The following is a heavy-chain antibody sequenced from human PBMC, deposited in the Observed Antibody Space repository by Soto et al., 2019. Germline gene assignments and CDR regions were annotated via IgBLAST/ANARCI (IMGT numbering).Heavy chain of an antibody. CDR1: GFSLTTSGVG. D-gene: IGHD2-2*01. CDR2: IYWNDDK. J-gene: IGHJ5*02. V-gene: IGHV2-5*01. Sequence: SGPTLVNPTQTLTLTCTFSGFSLTTSGVGVGWIRQPPGKALEWLALIYWNDDKRYSPSLRGRLTITKDTSKDQVVLAMTNMDPVDTATYYCAHHTITPATNWFDPWGLGTLVTVSS. CDR3: AHHTITPATNWFDP.